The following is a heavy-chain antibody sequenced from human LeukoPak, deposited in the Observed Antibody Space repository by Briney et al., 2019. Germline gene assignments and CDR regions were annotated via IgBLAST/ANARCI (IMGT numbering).Heavy chain of an antibody. J-gene: IGHJ4*02. CDR3: ARDLESLPGY. D-gene: IGHD7-27*01. V-gene: IGHV1-2*02. CDR1: GYTFTSYG. Sequence: ASVKVSCKASGYTFTSYGISWVRQAPGQGLEWMGWISAYSGGTNYAQKFQGRVTMTRDTSISTAYMELSRLRSDDTAVYHCARDLESLPGYWGQGTLVTVSS. CDR2: ISAYSGGT.